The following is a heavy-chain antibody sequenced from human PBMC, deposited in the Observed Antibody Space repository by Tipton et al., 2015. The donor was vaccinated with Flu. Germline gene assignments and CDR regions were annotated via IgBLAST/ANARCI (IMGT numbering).Heavy chain of an antibody. D-gene: IGHD2-2*01. CDR1: GGTFSSYA. Sequence: QLVQSGAEVKKPGSSVKVSCKASGGTFSSYAISWVRLAPGQGLEWMGRIIPIFGTANYAQKFQGRVTITADESTSTAYMELSSLRSEDTAAYYCARGPDIVVVPAAMGWFDPWGQGTLVTVSS. J-gene: IGHJ5*02. CDR3: ARGPDIVVVPAAMGWFDP. CDR2: IIPIFGTA. V-gene: IGHV1-69*18.